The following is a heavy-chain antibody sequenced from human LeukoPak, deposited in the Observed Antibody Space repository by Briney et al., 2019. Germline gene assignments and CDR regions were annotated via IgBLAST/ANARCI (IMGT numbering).Heavy chain of an antibody. J-gene: IGHJ4*02. V-gene: IGHV4-59*08. Sequence: PSETLSLTCTVSGGSISSYYWSWIRQPPGKGLEWIGYIYYSGSTNYNPSLKSRVTISVDTSKNQFSLKLSSVTAADTAVYYCARHRPLDTAMAYDFDYWGQGTLVTVSP. D-gene: IGHD5-18*01. CDR2: IYYSGST. CDR3: ARHRPLDTAMAYDFDY. CDR1: GGSISSYY.